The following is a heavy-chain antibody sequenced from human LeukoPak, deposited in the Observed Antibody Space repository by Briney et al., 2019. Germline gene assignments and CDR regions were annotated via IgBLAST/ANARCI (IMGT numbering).Heavy chain of an antibody. CDR2: IYYSGST. V-gene: IGHV4-39*07. CDR1: GGSISSSSYY. J-gene: IGHJ4*02. CDR3: ARDGRIAVAGGDY. Sequence: SETLSLTCTVSGGSISSSSYYWGWIRQPPGKGLEWIGSIYYSGSTYYNPSLKSRATISVDTSKNQFSLKLSSVTAADTAVYYCARDGRIAVAGGDYWGQGTLVTVSS. D-gene: IGHD6-19*01.